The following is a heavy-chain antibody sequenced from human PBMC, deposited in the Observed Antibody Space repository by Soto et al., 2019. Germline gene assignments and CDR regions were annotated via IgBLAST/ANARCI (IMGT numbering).Heavy chain of an antibody. J-gene: IGHJ3*02. Sequence: EVQLVESGGGLVQPGGSLRLSCAASGFPFSLYWMSWVRQAPGKGLEWVANIKQDGSEKYYVDSVKGRFTISRDNAKNALYLPMNSLRAEDTAVYYCARDRIAAAGTHAFDIWGQGTMVTVSS. CDR1: GFPFSLYW. D-gene: IGHD6-13*01. V-gene: IGHV3-7*01. CDR2: IKQDGSEK. CDR3: ARDRIAAAGTHAFDI.